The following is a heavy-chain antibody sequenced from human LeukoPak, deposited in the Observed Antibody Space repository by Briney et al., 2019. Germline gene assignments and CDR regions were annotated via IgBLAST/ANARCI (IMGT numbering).Heavy chain of an antibody. CDR2: ISFDGTNK. D-gene: IGHD3-10*01. J-gene: IGHJ4*02. CDR3: ARDQIGYYGSGSRFDY. V-gene: IGHV3-30*04. Sequence: PGGSLRLSCAASGFTFSSYTMHWVRQAPGKGLEWVAVISFDGTNKYHADSVRGRFTISRDNSRNTLYLQMNSLRAEDTAVYHCARDQIGYYGSGSRFDYWGQGTLVTVSS. CDR1: GFTFSSYT.